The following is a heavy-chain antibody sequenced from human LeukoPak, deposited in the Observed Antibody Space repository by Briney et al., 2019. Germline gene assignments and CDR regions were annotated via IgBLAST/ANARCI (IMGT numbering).Heavy chain of an antibody. CDR3: AREGRGYCSSTSCYELGGFDY. V-gene: IGHV1-2*04. D-gene: IGHD2-2*01. CDR1: GYTFTGYY. J-gene: IGHJ4*02. CDR2: INPNSGGT. Sequence: GASVKVSCKASGYTFTGYYMHWVRQAPGQGLEWMGWINPNSGGTNYAQKFQGWATMTRDTSISTAYMELSRLRSDDTAVYYCAREGRGYCSSTSCYELGGFDYWGQGTLVTVSS.